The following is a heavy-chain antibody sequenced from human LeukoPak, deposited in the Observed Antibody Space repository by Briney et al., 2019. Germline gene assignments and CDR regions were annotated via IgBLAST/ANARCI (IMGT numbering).Heavy chain of an antibody. CDR3: ARGSSGPRGYFDY. CDR1: GYTFTGYY. J-gene: IGHJ4*02. Sequence: ASVKVSCKASGYTFTGYYMHWVRQAPGQGLEWMGWINPNSGGTNYAQKFQGRVTMTRDTSTSTVYMELSSLRSDDTAVYYCARGSSGPRGYFDYWGQGTLVTVSS. D-gene: IGHD6-19*01. CDR2: INPNSGGT. V-gene: IGHV1-2*02.